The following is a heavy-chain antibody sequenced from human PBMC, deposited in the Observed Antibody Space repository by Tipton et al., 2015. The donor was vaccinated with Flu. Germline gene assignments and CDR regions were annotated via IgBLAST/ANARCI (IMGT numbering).Heavy chain of an antibody. CDR3: ARDGGGYNGAFVM. Sequence: QSGPEVKKPGASVKVSCKASGYTFTVHYIHWVRQAPGQGLEWRGWINTNDNGTRYPQKFQGRVIVTRDTSISTVYMELSRLTFDDTAMYYCARDGGGYNGAFVMWRQGTMVTLSS. J-gene: IGHJ3*02. CDR2: INTNDNGT. V-gene: IGHV1-2*02. CDR1: GYTFTVHY. D-gene: IGHD5-24*01.